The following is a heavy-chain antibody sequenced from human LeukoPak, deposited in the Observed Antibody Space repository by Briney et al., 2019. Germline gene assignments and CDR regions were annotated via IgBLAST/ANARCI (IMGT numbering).Heavy chain of an antibody. CDR3: AKADTALVTVPLDY. V-gene: IGHV3-23*01. CDR1: GFTFSSYA. CDR2: ISGSGGST. J-gene: IGHJ4*02. Sequence: GGSPRLSCAASGFTFSSYAMSWVRQAPGKGLEWVSAISGSGGSTYYADSVKGRFTISRDNSKNTLYLQMNSLRAEDTAVYYCAKADTALVTVPLDYWGQGTLVTVSS. D-gene: IGHD5-18*01.